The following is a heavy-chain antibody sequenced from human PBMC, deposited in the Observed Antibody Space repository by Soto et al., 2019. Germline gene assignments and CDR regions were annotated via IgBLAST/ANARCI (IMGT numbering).Heavy chain of an antibody. CDR2: ISGSGGST. Sequence: EVQLLESGGGLVQPGGSLRLSCAASGFTFSSYAMSWVRQAPGKGLEWVSAISGSGGSTYYADSVKGRFTISRDNSKNTLYLQMNNLRAEDTAVYYCAKDLGYSYGYDYWGQGTLVTVSS. J-gene: IGHJ4*02. CDR1: GFTFSSYA. V-gene: IGHV3-23*01. CDR3: AKDLGYSYGYDY. D-gene: IGHD5-18*01.